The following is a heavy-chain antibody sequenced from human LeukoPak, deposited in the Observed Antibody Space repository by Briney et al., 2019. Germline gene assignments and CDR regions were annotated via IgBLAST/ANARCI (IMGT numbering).Heavy chain of an antibody. CDR2: ISAYNGNT. Sequence: EASVKVSCKASGYTFTGYYMRWVRQAPGQGLEWMGWISAYNGNTNYAQKLQGRVTMTTDTSTSTAYMELRSLRSDDTAVYYCARGNYDYVWGSYRPFDYWGQGTLVTVSS. D-gene: IGHD3-16*02. CDR1: GYTFTGYY. V-gene: IGHV1-18*04. J-gene: IGHJ4*02. CDR3: ARGNYDYVWGSYRPFDY.